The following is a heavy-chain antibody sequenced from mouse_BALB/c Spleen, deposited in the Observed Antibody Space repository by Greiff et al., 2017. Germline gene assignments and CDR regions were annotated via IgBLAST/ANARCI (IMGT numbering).Heavy chain of an antibody. CDR3: ARGGYGPYYYAMDY. CDR1: GFSLTGYG. CDR2: IWGDGST. J-gene: IGHJ4*01. Sequence: VKVVESGPGLVAPSQSLSITCTVSGFSLTGYGVNWVRQPPGKGLGWLGMIWGDGSTDYNSALKSRLSISKDNSKSQVFLKMNSLQTDDTARYYCARGGYGPYYYAMDYWGQGTSVTVSS. D-gene: IGHD1-2*01. V-gene: IGHV2-6-7*01.